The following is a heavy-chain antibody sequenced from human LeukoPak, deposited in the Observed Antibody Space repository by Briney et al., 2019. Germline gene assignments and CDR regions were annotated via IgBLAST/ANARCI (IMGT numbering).Heavy chain of an antibody. Sequence: ASVKVSCKVSGYTLTELSMHWVRQAPGKGLEWMGGFDPEDGETIYAQKFQGRVTMTEDTSTDTAYMELSSLRSEDTAVYYCAMPAKITMVRGAWGWFDPWGQGTLVTVSS. CDR1: GYTLTELS. CDR2: FDPEDGET. V-gene: IGHV1-24*01. CDR3: AMPAKITMVRGAWGWFDP. J-gene: IGHJ5*02. D-gene: IGHD3-10*01.